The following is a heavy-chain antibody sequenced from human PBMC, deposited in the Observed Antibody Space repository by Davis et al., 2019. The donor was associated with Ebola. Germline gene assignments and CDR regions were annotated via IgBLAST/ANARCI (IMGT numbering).Heavy chain of an antibody. V-gene: IGHV3-30*04. CDR3: ARDDGYSSGWYVGGMDV. D-gene: IGHD6-19*01. J-gene: IGHJ6*02. CDR2: ISYDGSNK. Sequence: GGSLRLSCAASGFTFSGSAMHWVRQAPGKGLEWVAVISYDGSNKYYADSVKGRFTISRDNSKNTLYLQMNSLRAEDTAVYYCARDDGYSSGWYVGGMDVWGQGTTVTVSS. CDR1: GFTFSGSA.